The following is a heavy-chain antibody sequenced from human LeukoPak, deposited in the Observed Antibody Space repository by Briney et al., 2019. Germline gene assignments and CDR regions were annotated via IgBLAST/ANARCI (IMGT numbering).Heavy chain of an antibody. CDR3: ARDRQQLALGFDY. V-gene: IGHV3-33*01. Sequence: GGSLRLSCAASGFTFRSYGMHWVRQAPGKGLEWVAVIWYDGSNKYYADSVKGRFTISRDNSKNTLYLKMNSLRAEDTAVYYCARDRQQLALGFDYWGQGTLVTVSS. CDR2: IWYDGSNK. CDR1: GFTFRSYG. J-gene: IGHJ4*02. D-gene: IGHD6-13*01.